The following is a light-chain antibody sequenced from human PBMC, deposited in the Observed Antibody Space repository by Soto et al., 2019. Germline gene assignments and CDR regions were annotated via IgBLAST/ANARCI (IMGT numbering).Light chain of an antibody. CDR3: QQSYSTPLT. V-gene: IGKV1-39*01. CDR1: QGIKSY. Sequence: DIEPTQSPSSLSASVGDTVTITCRASQGIKSYLNWYQQKPGKVPKLLIYAASSLQSGVPSRFSGSGSGTDFTLTISSLQPEDYATYYCQQSYSTPLTFGGGTKVDIK. CDR2: AAS. J-gene: IGKJ4*01.